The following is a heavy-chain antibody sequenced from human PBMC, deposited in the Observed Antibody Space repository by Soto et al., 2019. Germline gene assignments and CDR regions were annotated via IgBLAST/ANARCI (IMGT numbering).Heavy chain of an antibody. D-gene: IGHD4-17*01. V-gene: IGHV3-48*01. CDR1: GFTFSSDS. Sequence: GSLRLSCPASGFTFSSDSMNWVRQAPGKGLEWVSYISSSSSTIYYTDSVKGRFTISRDNAKNSLYLQMNSLRAEDTAVYYCARVQDYGHYQKDYSYMDIWGKGTTVTVS. CDR3: ARVQDYGHYQKDYSYMDI. CDR2: ISSSSSTI. J-gene: IGHJ6*03.